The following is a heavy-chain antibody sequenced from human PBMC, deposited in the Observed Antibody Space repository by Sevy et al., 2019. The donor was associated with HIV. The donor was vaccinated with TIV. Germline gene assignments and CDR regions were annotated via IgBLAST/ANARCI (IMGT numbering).Heavy chain of an antibody. D-gene: IGHD3-10*01. V-gene: IGHV3-33*01. CDR3: ARGANYCGSGSHLNLDY. J-gene: IGHJ4*02. CDR1: GFTFSSYG. Sequence: GWSLRLSCAASGFTFSSYGMHWVRQAPGKGLEWVALIWYDRGNKYYADSVKGGFTISRDNSKNTMYLQMNSLRAEDTAVYYCARGANYCGSGSHLNLDYWGQGTLVTVSS. CDR2: IWYDRGNK.